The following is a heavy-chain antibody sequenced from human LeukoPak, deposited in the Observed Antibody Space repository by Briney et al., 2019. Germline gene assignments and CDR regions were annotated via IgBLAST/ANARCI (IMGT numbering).Heavy chain of an antibody. J-gene: IGHJ4*02. CDR3: ASATTNWFGTLHFDF. CDR1: GFIFSDYE. V-gene: IGHV3-48*03. Sequence: PGGSLRLSCAASGFIFSDYEMNWVRQAPGKGLEWVSYISSSGGTIFYADSVKGRFTISRDNAKKSLYLQMNSLRAEDTAVYYCASATTNWFGTLHFDFWGQGTLVTVSS. CDR2: ISSSGGTI. D-gene: IGHD3-16*01.